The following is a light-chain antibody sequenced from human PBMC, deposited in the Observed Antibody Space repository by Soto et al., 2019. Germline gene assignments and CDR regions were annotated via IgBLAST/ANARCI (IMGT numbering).Light chain of an antibody. CDR3: QQSYSSPET. V-gene: IGKV1-39*01. J-gene: IGKJ1*01. CDR1: QSIASY. CDR2: AAS. Sequence: DIQMTQSPSSLSASVGDRVTITCRASQSIASYLNWYQHKPGKAPKLLIYAASTLQSGVPSRFSGSGSGTDFTLTISSLQPEDFATYYCQQSYSSPETFGQGPPVEI.